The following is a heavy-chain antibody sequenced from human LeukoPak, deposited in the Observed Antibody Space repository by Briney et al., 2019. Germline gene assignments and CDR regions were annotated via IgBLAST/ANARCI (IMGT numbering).Heavy chain of an antibody. V-gene: IGHV4-34*01. CDR1: GGSFSGYY. D-gene: IGHD3-22*01. Sequence: SETLSLTCAVYGGSFSGYYWTWIRQPPGKGLEWIGEINHSGNTNYNPSLKSRVAISVDTSKSQFSLKLSSVIAADTAMYYCARSKDGSGFAAYWGQGTQVTVSS. CDR3: ARSKDGSGFAAY. CDR2: INHSGNT. J-gene: IGHJ4*02.